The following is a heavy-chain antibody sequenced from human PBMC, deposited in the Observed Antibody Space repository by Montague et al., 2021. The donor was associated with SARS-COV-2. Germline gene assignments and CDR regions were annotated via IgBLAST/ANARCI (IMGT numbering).Heavy chain of an antibody. CDR3: AGEGTERYYYYGMDV. Sequence: SETLSLTCTVSGGSISSSSYYWGWIRQPPGKGLEWIGSIYYSGSTYYNPSLKSRVTISVDTSKNQFSLKLSSVTAADTAVYCCAGEGTERYYYYGMDVWGQGTTVTVSS. V-gene: IGHV4-39*07. J-gene: IGHJ6*02. CDR1: GGSISSSSYY. CDR2: IYYSGST. D-gene: IGHD1-1*01.